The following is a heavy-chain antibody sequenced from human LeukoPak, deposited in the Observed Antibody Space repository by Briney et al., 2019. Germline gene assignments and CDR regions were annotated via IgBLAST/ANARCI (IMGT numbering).Heavy chain of an antibody. V-gene: IGHV3-66*01. D-gene: IGHD3-10*01. J-gene: IGHJ4*02. CDR1: GFSVDSVF. CDR3: ARGDSGTTTFDF. Sequence: GGSLRLSCRASGFSVDSVFMNWVRQPPGKGLEWVSFIMPGGHMDYTDSVKGRFTISRDSFKNTLSLQMNSLRVDDSAVYFCARGDSGTTTFDFWGQGTLVTVSS. CDR2: IMPGGHM.